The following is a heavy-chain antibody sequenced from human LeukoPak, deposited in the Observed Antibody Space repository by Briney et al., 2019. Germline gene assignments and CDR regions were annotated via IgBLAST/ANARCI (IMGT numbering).Heavy chain of an antibody. J-gene: IGHJ4*02. CDR2: INPNSGGT. Sequence: GASVKVSCKASGYTFTGYYMHWVRQAPGQGLEWMGWINPNSGGTNYAQKFQGRVTMTRDTSISTAYMELSRLRSDDTAVYYCALSGYSYGLYYFDYWGQGTLVTVSP. CDR3: ALSGYSYGLYYFDY. V-gene: IGHV1-2*02. CDR1: GYTFTGYY. D-gene: IGHD5-18*01.